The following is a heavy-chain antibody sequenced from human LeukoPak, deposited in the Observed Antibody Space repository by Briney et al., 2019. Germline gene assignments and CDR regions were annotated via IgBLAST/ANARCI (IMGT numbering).Heavy chain of an antibody. CDR3: ARGGSSGWPPYGFDP. CDR2: VNHSGGS. J-gene: IGHJ5*02. Sequence: PSETLSLTCVVYGGSFRGYYWSWIRQSPGKGLEWIGEVNHSGGSNYNPSLKGRVSMSEDTSNNQFSLKLNSVTAADTAVYYCARGGSSGWPPYGFDPWGQGTLVTVSS. CDR1: GGSFRGYY. V-gene: IGHV4-34*01. D-gene: IGHD6-19*01.